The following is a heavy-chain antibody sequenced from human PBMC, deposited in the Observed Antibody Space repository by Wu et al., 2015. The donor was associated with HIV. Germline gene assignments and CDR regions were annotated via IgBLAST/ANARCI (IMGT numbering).Heavy chain of an antibody. J-gene: IGHJ4*02. D-gene: IGHD4-11*01. CDR1: GYSFGTYG. CDR3: ARDATPITTKFDF. CDR2: INPSGGAT. V-gene: IGHV1-2*02. Sequence: QVYLVQSGPEVKKSGTSVKVSCQTSGYSFGTYGMNWVRQAPGQGLEWMAWINPSGGATIYAEDFEGRVTVTRDTSSETVYMELSGLTSGDTAIYYCARDATPITTKFDFWGQGTLITVSS.